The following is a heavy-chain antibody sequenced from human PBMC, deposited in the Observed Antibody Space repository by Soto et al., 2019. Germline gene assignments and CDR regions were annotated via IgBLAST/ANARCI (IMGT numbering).Heavy chain of an antibody. Sequence: QVQLVQSGAEVKKPGSSVKVSCKASGGTFNTFAISWVRQAPGQGLEWMGGIIPIFGPANYAEKFQGRVTITADKSTSAAYLELTSLTSEDTAVNYCARAAKRYFDYWGQGTLVTVSS. CDR3: ARAAKRYFDY. J-gene: IGHJ4*02. CDR2: IIPIFGPA. CDR1: GGTFNTFA. V-gene: IGHV1-69*06.